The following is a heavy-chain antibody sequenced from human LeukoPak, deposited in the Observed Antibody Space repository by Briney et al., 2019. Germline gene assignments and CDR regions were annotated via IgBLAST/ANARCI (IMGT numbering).Heavy chain of an antibody. J-gene: IGHJ4*02. V-gene: IGHV1-69*13. CDR1: GGTFSSYA. CDR3: ARLRDGYSGSDY. D-gene: IGHD5-24*01. Sequence: ASVKVSCKASGGTFSSYAISWVRQAPGQGLEWMGGIIPIFGTANYAQKFQGRVTITADESTSTAYMELSSLRSEDTAVYYCARLRDGYSGSDYWGQGTLVTVSS. CDR2: IIPIFGTA.